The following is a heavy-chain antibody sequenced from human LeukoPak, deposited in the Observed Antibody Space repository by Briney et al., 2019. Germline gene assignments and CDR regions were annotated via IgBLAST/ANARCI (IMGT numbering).Heavy chain of an antibody. D-gene: IGHD5-18*01. CDR2: FDPEDGET. CDR3: ARAVGYSYGFLDY. J-gene: IGHJ4*02. V-gene: IGHV1-24*01. Sequence: ASVKVSCKVSGYTLTELSMHWVRQAPGKGLEWMGGFDPEDGETIYAQKFQGRVTLTTDTSTSTAYMELRSLRSGDTAVYFCARAVGYSYGFLDYWGQGTLVTVSS. CDR1: GYTLTELS.